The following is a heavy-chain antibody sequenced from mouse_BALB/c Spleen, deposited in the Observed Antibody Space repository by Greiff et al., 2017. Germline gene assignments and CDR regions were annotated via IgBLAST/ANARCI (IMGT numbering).Heavy chain of an antibody. CDR2: ISNGGGST. J-gene: IGHJ2*01. V-gene: IGHV5-12-2*01. CDR3: ARLPIYYGNYYFDY. D-gene: IGHD2-1*01. Sequence: EVKLVESGGGLVQPGGSLKLSCAASGFTFSSYTMSWVRQTPEKRLEWVAYISNGGGSTYYPDTVKGRFTISRDNAKNTLYLQMSSLKSEDTAMYYCARLPIYYGNYYFDYWGQGTTLTVSS. CDR1: GFTFSSYT.